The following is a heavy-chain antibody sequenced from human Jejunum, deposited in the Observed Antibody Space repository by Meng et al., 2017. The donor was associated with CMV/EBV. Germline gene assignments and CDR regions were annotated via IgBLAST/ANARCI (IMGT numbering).Heavy chain of an antibody. D-gene: IGHD5-24*01. Sequence: AAFGFTFRNYPLNWVRQAPGKGLEWVAVISYDESDQQYADSVKGRFTISRDYSKNTLYLQMDGLRGDDTAVYYCARENDYNNYFDFWGRGTLVTVSS. CDR3: ARENDYNNYFDF. CDR1: GFTFRNYP. CDR2: ISYDESDQ. J-gene: IGHJ4*02. V-gene: IGHV3-30*01.